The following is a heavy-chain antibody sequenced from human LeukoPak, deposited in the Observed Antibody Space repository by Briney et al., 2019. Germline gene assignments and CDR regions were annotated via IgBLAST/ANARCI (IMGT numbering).Heavy chain of an antibody. J-gene: IGHJ1*01. CDR1: GGSISSNNW. CDR2: IYHSGRT. Sequence: SETLSLTCAVSGGSISSNNWWRWVRQPPGKGLEWIGEIYHSGRTSYNPSLKSRVTISVDKSKNQFSLNLSSVTAADTAVYYCARDLSVVGAPGWGQGTLVTVSS. V-gene: IGHV4-4*02. D-gene: IGHD2-15*01. CDR3: ARDLSVVGAPG.